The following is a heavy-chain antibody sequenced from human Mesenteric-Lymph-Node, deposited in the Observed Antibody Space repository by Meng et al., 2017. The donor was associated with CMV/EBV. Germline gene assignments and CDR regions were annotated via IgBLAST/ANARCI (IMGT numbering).Heavy chain of an antibody. V-gene: IGHV3-21*04. CDR2: ISSSSSYI. CDR3: AKLYDSSGGWFDP. D-gene: IGHD3-22*01. Sequence: GGSLRLSCAASGFTFSSYSMNWVRQAPGKGLEWVSSISSSSSYIYYADSVKGRFTISRDNSKNTLYLQMNSLRAEDTAVYYCAKLYDSSGGWFDPWGQGTLVTVSS. CDR1: GFTFSSYS. J-gene: IGHJ5*02.